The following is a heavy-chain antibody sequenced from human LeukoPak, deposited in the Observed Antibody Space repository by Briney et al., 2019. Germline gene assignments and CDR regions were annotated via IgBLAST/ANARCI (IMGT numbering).Heavy chain of an antibody. CDR1: GFTFSSYS. CDR2: ISSSSSYI. D-gene: IGHD6-19*01. Sequence: PGGSLRLSCAASGFTFSSYSMNWVRQAPGKGLEWVSSISSSSSYIYYADSVKGRFTISRDNAKNSLYLQMNSLRAEDTAVYYCARGSSSGWFPSYDAFDIWGQGTMVTVSS. J-gene: IGHJ3*02. CDR3: ARGSSSGWFPSYDAFDI. V-gene: IGHV3-21*01.